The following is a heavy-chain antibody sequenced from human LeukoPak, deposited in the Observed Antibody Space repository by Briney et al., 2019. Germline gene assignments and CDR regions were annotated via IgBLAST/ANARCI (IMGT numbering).Heavy chain of an antibody. J-gene: IGHJ4*02. CDR2: ISSSGRTI. V-gene: IGHV3-48*02. CDR1: GFNFRNYS. Sequence: GGSLRLSCAASGFNFRNYSMNWVRQAPGKGLEWVSYISSSGRTIHHADSVKGRFTISRDNAKNSLYLQMNSLRDEDTAVYYCARFRSVLWDFDYWGQGALVTVSS. CDR3: ARFRSVLWDFDY. D-gene: IGHD4/OR15-4a*01.